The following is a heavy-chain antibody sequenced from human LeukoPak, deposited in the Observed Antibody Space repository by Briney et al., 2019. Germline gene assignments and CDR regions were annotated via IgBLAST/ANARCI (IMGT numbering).Heavy chain of an antibody. J-gene: IGHJ4*02. CDR3: AKDMEDTATDVVSDFDS. CDR1: GFTFRTHT. V-gene: IGHV3-48*04. CDR2: ISSDSRTI. D-gene: IGHD5-18*01. Sequence: GGSLRLSCAASGFTFRTHTMNWVRQAPGKGLEWVSSISSDSRTIHYADSVKGQFTISRDNAENSLYLQMNSLRAEDTAVYYCAKDMEDTATDVVSDFDSWGQGTLVTVSS.